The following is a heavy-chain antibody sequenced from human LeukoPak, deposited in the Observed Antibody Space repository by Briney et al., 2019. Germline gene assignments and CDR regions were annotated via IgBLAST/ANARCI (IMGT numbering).Heavy chain of an antibody. J-gene: IGHJ3*02. Sequence: ASVKVSCKASGYTFTSYGISWVRQAPGLGLEWMGWISAYNGNTNYAQKLQGRVTTTTDTSTSTAYMELRSLRSDDTAVYYCARDGGIAAAGNNAFDIWGQGTMVTVSS. V-gene: IGHV1-18*01. CDR2: ISAYNGNT. CDR1: GYTFTSYG. CDR3: ARDGGIAAAGNNAFDI. D-gene: IGHD6-13*01.